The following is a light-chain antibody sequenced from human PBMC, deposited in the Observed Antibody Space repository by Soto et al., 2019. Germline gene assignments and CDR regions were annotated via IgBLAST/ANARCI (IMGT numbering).Light chain of an antibody. CDR2: AAS. CDR1: QGISNY. Sequence: DIQMTQSPSSLSASVGDRVTITCRASQGISNYLAWYQQKPGKVPKLLIYAASTLQSGVPPRFSGSGSGPDFTLTISSLQPEDVATYYCQKYNSAPWTFGQGTKVEIK. V-gene: IGKV1-27*01. CDR3: QKYNSAPWT. J-gene: IGKJ1*01.